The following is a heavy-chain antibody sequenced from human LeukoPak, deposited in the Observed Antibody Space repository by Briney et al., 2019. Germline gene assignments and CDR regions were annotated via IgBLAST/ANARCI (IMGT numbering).Heavy chain of an antibody. J-gene: IGHJ4*02. CDR2: IIPILGIA. CDR1: GGTFSSYA. D-gene: IGHD3-22*01. CDR3: AREFYYYDSNGQIDY. V-gene: IGHV1-69*04. Sequence: PVASVKVSCKASGGTFSSYAISWVRQAPGQGLEWMGRIIPILGIANYAQKFQGRVTITADKSTSTAYMELSSLRSEDTAVYYCAREFYYYDSNGQIDYWGQGTLVTVSS.